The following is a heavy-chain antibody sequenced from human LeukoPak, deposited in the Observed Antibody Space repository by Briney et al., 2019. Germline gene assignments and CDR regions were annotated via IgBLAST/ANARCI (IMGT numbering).Heavy chain of an antibody. CDR1: GDSIRSYY. CDR2: IYYSGST. J-gene: IGHJ5*02. Sequence: SETLSLTCTVSGDSIRSYYWSWIRQPPGKGLEWIGFIYYSGSTNYNPSLKSRVTISVDTSKNQFSLKLSSATAADTAVYYCARGGGSGRGNWFDPWGQGSLVIVSS. CDR3: ARGGGSGRGNWFDP. V-gene: IGHV4-59*01. D-gene: IGHD3-10*01.